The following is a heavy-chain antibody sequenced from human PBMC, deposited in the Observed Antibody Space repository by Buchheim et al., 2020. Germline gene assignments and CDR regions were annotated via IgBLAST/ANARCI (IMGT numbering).Heavy chain of an antibody. D-gene: IGHD4-17*01. V-gene: IGHV4-59*01. Sequence: QVQLQESGPGLVKPSETLSLTCTVSGGSISSYYWSWIRQPPGKGLEWIGYIYYSGSTNYNPSLKSRVTISVDTSKNQFSLKLSSVTAADTAVYYCARALYGDYHFDYWGQGTL. CDR2: IYYSGST. CDR3: ARALYGDYHFDY. J-gene: IGHJ4*02. CDR1: GGSISSYY.